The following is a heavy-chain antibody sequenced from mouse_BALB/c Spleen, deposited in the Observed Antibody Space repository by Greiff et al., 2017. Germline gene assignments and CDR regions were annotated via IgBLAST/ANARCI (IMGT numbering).Heavy chain of an antibody. V-gene: IGHV14-3*02. CDR3: ASGSSYPYYFDY. CDR1: GFNIKDTY. D-gene: IGHD1-1*01. Sequence: VQLKQSGAELVKPGASVKLSCTASGFNIKDTYMHWVKQRPEQGLEWIGRIDPANGNTKYDPKFQGKATITADTSSNTAYLQLSSLTSEVTAVYYCASGSSYPYYFDYWGQGTTLTVSS. J-gene: IGHJ2*01. CDR2: IDPANGNT.